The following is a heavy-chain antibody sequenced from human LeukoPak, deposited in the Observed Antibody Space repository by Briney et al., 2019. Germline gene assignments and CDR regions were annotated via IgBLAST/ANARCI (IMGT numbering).Heavy chain of an antibody. CDR3: AKTAETLGYCSTTNCYIDY. CDR2: ISWDSMKI. CDR1: GFTFDDYA. J-gene: IGHJ4*02. V-gene: IGHV3-9*01. D-gene: IGHD2-2*03. Sequence: HPGGSLRLSCAASGFTFDDYAMHWVRQAPGKGLEWVSGISWDSMKIGYADSVKGRFTISRDNAKTSLFLQTNSLRTEDTALYYCAKTAETLGYCSTTNCYIDYWGQGTLVTVSS.